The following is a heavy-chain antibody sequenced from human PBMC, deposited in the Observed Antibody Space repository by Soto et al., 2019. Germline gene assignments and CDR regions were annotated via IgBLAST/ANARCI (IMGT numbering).Heavy chain of an antibody. CDR3: IWQSDYIGTWH. Sequence: EVQLVESEGGLVKPGGSLRLSCAASGFTFTDAWMNWVRRAPGKGLEWVGRIKSKGSGGTTDYAAPVKGRFTISRDDSKNTLYLQMDSLQIGDTAVYFCIWQSDYIGTWHWGQGTLVTVSS. V-gene: IGHV3-15*07. J-gene: IGHJ4*02. D-gene: IGHD5-12*01. CDR2: IKSKGSGGTT. CDR1: GFTFTDAW.